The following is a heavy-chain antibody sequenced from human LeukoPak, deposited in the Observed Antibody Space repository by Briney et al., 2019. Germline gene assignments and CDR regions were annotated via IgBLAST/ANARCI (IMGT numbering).Heavy chain of an antibody. D-gene: IGHD3-22*01. CDR1: GGSISSYY. Sequence: SETLSLTCTVSGGSISSYYWSWIRQPPGKGPEWIGYIYYSGSTNYNPSLKSRVTISVDTSKNQFSLKLSSVTAADTAVYYCARAEDSSGYPLIDYWGQGTLVTVSS. CDR3: ARAEDSSGYPLIDY. CDR2: IYYSGST. J-gene: IGHJ4*02. V-gene: IGHV4-59*01.